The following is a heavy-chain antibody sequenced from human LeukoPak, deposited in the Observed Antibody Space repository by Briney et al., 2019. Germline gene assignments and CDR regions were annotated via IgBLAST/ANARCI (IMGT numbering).Heavy chain of an antibody. J-gene: IGHJ4*02. CDR1: GGSFSGYY. CDR2: INHSGST. Sequence: SETLSLTCAAYGGSFSGYYWSWIRQPPGKGLEWIGEINHSGSTNYNPSLKSRVTISVDTSKNQFSLKLSSVTAADTAVYYCARRHGGKGNCFDYWGQGTLVTVSS. V-gene: IGHV4-34*01. CDR3: ARRHGGKGNCFDY. D-gene: IGHD4-23*01.